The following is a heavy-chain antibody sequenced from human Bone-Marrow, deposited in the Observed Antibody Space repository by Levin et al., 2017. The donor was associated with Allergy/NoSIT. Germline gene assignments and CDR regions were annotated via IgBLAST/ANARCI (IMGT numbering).Heavy chain of an antibody. J-gene: IGHJ6*03. Sequence: PGESLKISCAASGFTFSSYSMNWVRQAPGKGLEWVSSITSTSTYIYYADSVKGRFTISRDNAKNSLYLQMNSLRAEDTAVYYCARDFSTTTTEDYYYYMDVWGKGTTVTVSS. V-gene: IGHV3-21*01. CDR3: ARDFSTTTTEDYYYYMDV. D-gene: IGHD2-2*01. CDR2: ITSTSTYI. CDR1: GFTFSSYS.